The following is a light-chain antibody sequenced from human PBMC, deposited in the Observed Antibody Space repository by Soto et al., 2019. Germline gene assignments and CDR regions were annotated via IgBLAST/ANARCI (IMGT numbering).Light chain of an antibody. CDR1: QNVLFSSNNKNY. V-gene: IGKV4-1*01. CDR2: WAS. CDR3: QQYYTPPVT. Sequence: DIVMTQSPESLAVSLGERATINCKSSQNVLFSSNNKNYLAWYQQKPRQPPKLLIYWASTRESGVPDRFSGSGSGTDFTLTISSLQAEDVAVYFCQQYYTPPVTFGQGTKVEIK. J-gene: IGKJ1*01.